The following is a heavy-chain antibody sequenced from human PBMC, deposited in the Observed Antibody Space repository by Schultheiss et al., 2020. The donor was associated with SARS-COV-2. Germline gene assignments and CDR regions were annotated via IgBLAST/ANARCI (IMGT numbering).Heavy chain of an antibody. CDR2: IWYDGSNK. CDR3: ARDQSYDFWSGYYTEAFYYMDV. Sequence: SLRLSCAASGFTFSSYGMHWVRQAPGKGLEWVAVIWYDGSNKYYADSVKGRFTISRDNAKNSLYLQMNSLRAEDTAVYYCARDQSYDFWSGYYTEAFYYMDVWGKGTTVTVSS. CDR1: GFTFSSYG. V-gene: IGHV3-33*01. J-gene: IGHJ6*03. D-gene: IGHD3-3*01.